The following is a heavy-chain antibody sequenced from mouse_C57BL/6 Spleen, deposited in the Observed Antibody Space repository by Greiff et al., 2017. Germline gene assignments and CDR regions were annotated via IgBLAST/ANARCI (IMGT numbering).Heavy chain of an antibody. V-gene: IGHV1-69*01. CDR1: GYTFTSYW. J-gene: IGHJ4*01. CDR3: ARDGYRTMGY. D-gene: IGHD2-3*01. CDR2: IDPSDSYT. Sequence: QVQLQQPGAELVMPGASVKLSCKASGYTFTSYWMHWVKQRPGQGLEWIGEIDPSDSYTNYNQKFKGKSTLTVDKSSSTAYMQLSSLTSEDSAVYYCARDGYRTMGYWGQGTSVTVSS.